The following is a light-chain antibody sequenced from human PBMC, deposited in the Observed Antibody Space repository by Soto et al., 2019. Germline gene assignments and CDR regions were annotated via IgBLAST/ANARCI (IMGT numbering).Light chain of an antibody. CDR1: QSISSY. V-gene: IGKV1-39*01. CDR3: QQSYRPPWT. J-gene: IGKJ1*01. Sequence: DIQMTQSPSSLSASVGDRVTITCRASQSISSYLNWYQQKPGKAPKLLIYAASSLQSGVTSRFSGRGSGTDFTLTISSLQPEDFATYYCQQSYRPPWTVGQGTKVEIK. CDR2: AAS.